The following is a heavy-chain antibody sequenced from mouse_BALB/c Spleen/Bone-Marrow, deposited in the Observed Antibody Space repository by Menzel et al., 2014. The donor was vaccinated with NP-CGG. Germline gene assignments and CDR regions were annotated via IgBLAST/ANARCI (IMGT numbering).Heavy chain of an antibody. CDR1: GYAFSSYW. V-gene: IGHV1-80*01. J-gene: IGHJ3*01. CDR3: ARTPWFAY. Sequence: VKLQESGAELVRPGSSVKISCKASGYAFSSYWMNWVRQRPGQGLEWIGQIYPGDGDTTYNGKFKGKATLTADRSSSTAYMQLSSLTSEDSAVYFCARTPWFAYWGQGTLVTVSA. CDR2: IYPGDGDT.